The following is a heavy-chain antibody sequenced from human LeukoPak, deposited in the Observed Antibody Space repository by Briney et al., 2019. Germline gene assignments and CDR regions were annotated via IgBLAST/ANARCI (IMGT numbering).Heavy chain of an antibody. Sequence: PGGSLRLSCAASGFTFSGSAMHWVRQASGKGLEWVGRIRSKANSYATAYAASVKGRFTISRDDSKNTAYLQMNSLKTEDTAVYYCTRLAGEAAAGTVVTDYWGQGTLVTVSS. CDR2: IRSKANSYAT. CDR3: TRLAGEAAAGTVVTDY. V-gene: IGHV3-73*01. CDR1: GFTFSGSA. J-gene: IGHJ4*02. D-gene: IGHD6-13*01.